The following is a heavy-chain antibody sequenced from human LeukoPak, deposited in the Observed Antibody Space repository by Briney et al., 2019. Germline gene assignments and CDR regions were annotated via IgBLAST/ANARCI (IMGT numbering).Heavy chain of an antibody. Sequence: PSETLSLTCNVSGASISSGSNYWSWIRQPAGKGLEWLGRIYTSGSTNYNPSLKSRVTISVDTSKNQFSLKLSSVTAADTAVYYCARFLSSWRVPGYYMDVWGKGTTVTVSS. CDR1: GASISSGSNY. V-gene: IGHV4-61*02. CDR2: IYTSGST. CDR3: ARFLSSWRVPGYYMDV. J-gene: IGHJ6*03. D-gene: IGHD6-13*01.